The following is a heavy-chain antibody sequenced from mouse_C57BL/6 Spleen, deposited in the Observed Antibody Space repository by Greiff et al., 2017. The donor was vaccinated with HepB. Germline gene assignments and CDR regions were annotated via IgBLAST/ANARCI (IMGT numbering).Heavy chain of an antibody. CDR1: GYTFTTYP. CDR3: ARRGIYYDYSWYFDV. CDR2: FHPYNDDT. V-gene: IGHV1-47*01. D-gene: IGHD2-4*01. J-gene: IGHJ1*03. Sequence: QVQLKQSGAELVKPGASVKMSCKASGYTFTTYPIEWMKQNHGKSLEWIGNFHPYNDDTKYNEKFKGKATLTVEKSSSTVYLELSRLTSDDSAVYYCARRGIYYDYSWYFDVWGTGTTVTVSS.